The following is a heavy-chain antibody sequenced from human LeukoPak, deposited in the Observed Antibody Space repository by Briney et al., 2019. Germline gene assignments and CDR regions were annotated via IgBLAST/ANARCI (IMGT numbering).Heavy chain of an antibody. CDR1: GFTFNNNA. CDR3: AKVSGGGLYYDGMDV. Sequence: GGSLRLSCAASGFTFNNNAINWVRQAPGKGLEWVSVISGSGGTTYYADSVKGRFTISRDSSKNTLYLQMNSLRAEDTAVYYCAKVSGGGLYYDGMDVWGQGTTVTVSS. J-gene: IGHJ6*02. D-gene: IGHD1-14*01. CDR2: ISGSGGTT. V-gene: IGHV3-23*01.